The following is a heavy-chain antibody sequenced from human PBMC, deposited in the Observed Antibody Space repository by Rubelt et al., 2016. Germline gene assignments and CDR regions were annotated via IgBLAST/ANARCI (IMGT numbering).Heavy chain of an antibody. CDR1: S. CDR3: ARWSSSLGYFDY. CDR2: ISSSSSYI. J-gene: IGHJ4*02. D-gene: IGHD6-6*01. Sequence: SMNWVRQAPGKGLEWVSSISSSSSYIYYADSVKGRFTISRDNAKNSLYLQMNSLRAEDTAVYYCARWSSSLGYFDYWGQGTLVTVSS. V-gene: IGHV3-21*01.